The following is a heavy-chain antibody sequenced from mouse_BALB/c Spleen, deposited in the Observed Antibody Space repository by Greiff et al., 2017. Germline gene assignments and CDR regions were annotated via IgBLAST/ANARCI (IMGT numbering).Heavy chain of an antibody. D-gene: IGHD2-12*01. Sequence: QVQLQQPGAELVRPGASVKLSCKASGYTFTSYWINWVKQRPGQGLEWIGNIYPSDSYTNYNQKFKDKATLTVDKSSSTANMQLSSPTSEDSAVYYCTRDGIRRDWFAYWGQGTLVTVSA. CDR1: GYTFTSYW. CDR3: TRDGIRRDWFAY. J-gene: IGHJ3*01. V-gene: IGHV1-69*02. CDR2: IYPSDSYT.